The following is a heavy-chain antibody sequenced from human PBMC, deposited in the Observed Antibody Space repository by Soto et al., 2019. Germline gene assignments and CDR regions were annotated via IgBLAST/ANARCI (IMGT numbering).Heavy chain of an antibody. Sequence: QVQLVQSGAEVKKPGASVKVSCKASGYTFTSYGISWVRQAPGQGLEWMGWISAYNGNTNYAQKLQSRVTMTTDTSTSPVYMELRGLRSSSTAVYYCARDSPPVDYWGQRTLVTVSS. J-gene: IGHJ4*02. V-gene: IGHV1-18*01. CDR1: GYTFTSYG. CDR2: ISAYNGNT. CDR3: ARDSPPVDY.